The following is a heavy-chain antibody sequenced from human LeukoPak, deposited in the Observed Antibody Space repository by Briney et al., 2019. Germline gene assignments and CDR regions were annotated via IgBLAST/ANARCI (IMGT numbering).Heavy chain of an antibody. Sequence: PGGSLRLSCAASGFTFSSYAMSWVRQAPGKGLEWVSAISGSGGSTYYADSVKGRFTISRDNSKNTLYLQMNSLRAEDTAVYYCAKDAVYCSGGSCDTGYYYYMDVWGKGTTVTVSS. CDR3: AKDAVYCSGGSCDTGYYYYMDV. V-gene: IGHV3-23*01. CDR1: GFTFSSYA. J-gene: IGHJ6*03. D-gene: IGHD2-15*01. CDR2: ISGSGGST.